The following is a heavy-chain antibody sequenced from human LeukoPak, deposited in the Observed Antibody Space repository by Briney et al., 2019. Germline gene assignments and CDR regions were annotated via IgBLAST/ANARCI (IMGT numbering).Heavy chain of an antibody. Sequence: GGSLRLSCAASGFTFSSYWMSWVRQAPGKGLEWVANIKHDRSEKYYVDSVEGRFTISRDNAKNSLYLQMNSLRAEDTAVYYCARDYYDSSGDLGFDPWGQGTRVTVSS. CDR2: IKHDRSEK. V-gene: IGHV3-7*01. D-gene: IGHD3-22*01. CDR3: ARDYYDSSGDLGFDP. CDR1: GFTFSSYW. J-gene: IGHJ5*02.